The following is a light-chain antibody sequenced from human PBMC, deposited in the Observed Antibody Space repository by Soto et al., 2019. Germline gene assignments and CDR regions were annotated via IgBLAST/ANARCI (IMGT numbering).Light chain of an antibody. CDR3: QQLESYPPIT. Sequence: DIQLTQSPSFLSASVGDRVTITCRASQGISSYLAWYQQKPGKAPKLLIYTASTLQSGVPSRFSGSGSGTEFALSISSLQPEEFATYYCQQLESYPPITFGQGTRLDIK. V-gene: IGKV1-9*01. CDR1: QGISSY. CDR2: TAS. J-gene: IGKJ5*01.